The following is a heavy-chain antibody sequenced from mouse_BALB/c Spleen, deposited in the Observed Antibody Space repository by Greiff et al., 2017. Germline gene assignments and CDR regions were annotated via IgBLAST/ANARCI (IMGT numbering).Heavy chain of an antibody. Sequence: EVQLQQSGAELVKPGASVKLSCTASGFNIKDTYMHWVKQRPEQGLEWIGRIDPANGNTKYDPKFQGKATITADTSSNTAYLQLSSLTSEDTAVYYCARWSGTWYFDVWGAGTTVTVSS. J-gene: IGHJ1*01. V-gene: IGHV14-3*02. D-gene: IGHD3-3*01. CDR3: ARWSGTWYFDV. CDR1: GFNIKDTY. CDR2: IDPANGNT.